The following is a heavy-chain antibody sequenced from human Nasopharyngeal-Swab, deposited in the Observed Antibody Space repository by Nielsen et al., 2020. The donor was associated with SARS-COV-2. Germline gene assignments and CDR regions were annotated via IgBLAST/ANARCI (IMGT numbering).Heavy chain of an antibody. Sequence: SVKAPRKAFGGSYSHYEINWVRQATGQGLEWMGWMNHYSGNTAYPPKFKGRLTMTSDTSITTAFMELSSLRSEDTAVYFCARGEYYYEGGGYWAHGFDIWGQGTMVTVSS. J-gene: IGHJ3*02. V-gene: IGHV1-8*01. CDR1: GGSYSHYE. D-gene: IGHD3-22*01. CDR2: MNHYSGNT. CDR3: ARGEYYYEGGGYWAHGFDI.